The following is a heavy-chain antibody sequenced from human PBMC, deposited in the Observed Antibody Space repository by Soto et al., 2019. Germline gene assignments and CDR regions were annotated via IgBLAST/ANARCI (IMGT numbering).Heavy chain of an antibody. CDR2: IYYSGST. J-gene: IGHJ5*02. V-gene: IGHV4-31*03. Sequence: SETLSLTCTVSGGSISSGGYYWSWIRQHPGKGLEWIGYIYYSGSTYYNPSLKSRVTISVDTSKNQFSLKLSSVTAADTAVYYCARAHPRITIFGVVINNWFDPWGQGTLVTVSS. D-gene: IGHD3-3*01. CDR3: ARAHPRITIFGVVINNWFDP. CDR1: GGSISSGGYY.